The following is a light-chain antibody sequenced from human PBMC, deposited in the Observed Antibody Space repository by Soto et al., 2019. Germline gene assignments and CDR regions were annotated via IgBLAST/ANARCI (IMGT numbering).Light chain of an antibody. Sequence: EIVLTQSPATLSLSPGERATLSCSASQSVSSYLAWYQQKPGQAPRLLIYDAPNRATGIPARFSGSGSGTDFTLTISTLEPKDFAVYYCQQRSNWPWTFGKDTQVEIK. CDR3: QQRSNWPWT. CDR2: DAP. CDR1: QSVSSY. V-gene: IGKV3-11*01. J-gene: IGKJ1*01.